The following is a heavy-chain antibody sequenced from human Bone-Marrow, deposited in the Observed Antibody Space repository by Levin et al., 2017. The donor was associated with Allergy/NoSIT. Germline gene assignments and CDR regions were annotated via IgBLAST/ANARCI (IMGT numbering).Heavy chain of an antibody. D-gene: IGHD3-10*01. Sequence: GASVKVSCKASGGTFSSYAISWVRQAPGQGLEWMGGIIPIFGTANYAQKFQGRVTITADESTSTAYMELSSLRSEDTAVYYCARGLWFRDAFDIWGQGTMVTVSS. CDR1: GGTFSSYA. CDR2: IIPIFGTA. V-gene: IGHV1-69*13. CDR3: ARGLWFRDAFDI. J-gene: IGHJ3*02.